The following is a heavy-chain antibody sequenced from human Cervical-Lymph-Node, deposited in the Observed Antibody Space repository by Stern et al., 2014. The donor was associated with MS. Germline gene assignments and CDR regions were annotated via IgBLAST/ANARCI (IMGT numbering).Heavy chain of an antibody. V-gene: IGHV4-39*01. J-gene: IGHJ4*02. CDR3: ASLNGSGSYPDY. CDR2: LAHGGRP. CDR1: GGPTSSTNYY. Sequence: LQLQESGPGLVKPSETLSLTCTVSGGPTSSTNYYWGWIRQPPGKGLEWIASLAHGGRPYPLPSHKSRLPIPIAPSKNQFSLKLIFVTAADTAVYYCASLNGSGSYPDYWGQGTLVIVSS. D-gene: IGHD3-10*01.